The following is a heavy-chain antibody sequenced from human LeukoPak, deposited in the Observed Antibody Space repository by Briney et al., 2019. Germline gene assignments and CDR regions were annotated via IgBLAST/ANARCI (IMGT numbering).Heavy chain of an antibody. D-gene: IGHD3-10*01. Sequence: SETLSLTCTVSGGSMSRYYWSWIRQPPGKGLEWIGYVYDNGITSYNPSLKSRVTISADTSKNQFSLNLIPVTAADTAVYFCARHEGSYTNNWFDPWGQGTLVTVSS. CDR1: GGSMSRYY. CDR2: VYDNGIT. V-gene: IGHV4-59*08. J-gene: IGHJ5*02. CDR3: ARHEGSYTNNWFDP.